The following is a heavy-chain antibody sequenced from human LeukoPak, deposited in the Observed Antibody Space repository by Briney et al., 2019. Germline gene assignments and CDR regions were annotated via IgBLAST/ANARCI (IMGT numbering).Heavy chain of an antibody. J-gene: IGHJ6*03. V-gene: IGHV4-38-2*02. CDR2: IFHSGST. CDR3: ARVGYYPDYYMDV. CDR1: GYSISSGYY. Sequence: SETLSLTCTVSGYSISSGYYWGWIRQPPGQGLEWIGTIFHSGSTYSNPSLKSRVTISVDTSKNQFSLNLSSVTAADTAVYYCARVGYYPDYYMDVWGKGTTVTVSS. D-gene: IGHD2-21*01.